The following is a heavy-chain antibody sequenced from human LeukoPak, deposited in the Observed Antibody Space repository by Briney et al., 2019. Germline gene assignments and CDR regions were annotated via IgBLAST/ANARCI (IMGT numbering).Heavy chain of an antibody. V-gene: IGHV3-30*02. CDR1: GFTFSSYG. D-gene: IGHD3-22*01. Sequence: GGSLRLSCAASGFTFSSYGMHWVRQAPGKGLEWVAFIRYDGSNKYYADSVKGRFTISRDNSKNTLYLQMNSLRSEDTAVYYCAKDSIIELDYYDSSGYSWGQGTLVTVSS. CDR3: AKDSIIELDYYDSSGYS. CDR2: IRYDGSNK. J-gene: IGHJ4*02.